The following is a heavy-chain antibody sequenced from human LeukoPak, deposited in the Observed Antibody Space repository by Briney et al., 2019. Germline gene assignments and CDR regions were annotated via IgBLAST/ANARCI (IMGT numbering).Heavy chain of an antibody. CDR1: GYTFTSYA. CDR3: ARDGDTYYYGSGSSGLPYY. V-gene: IGHV7-4-1*02. D-gene: IGHD3-10*01. Sequence: ASVKVSCKASGYTFTSYAMNWVRQAPGQGLEWMGWINTNTGNPTYAQGFTGRLVFSLDTSVSTAYLQISSLKAEDTAVYYCARDGDTYYYGSGSSGLPYYWGQGTLVTVSS. CDR2: INTNTGNP. J-gene: IGHJ4*02.